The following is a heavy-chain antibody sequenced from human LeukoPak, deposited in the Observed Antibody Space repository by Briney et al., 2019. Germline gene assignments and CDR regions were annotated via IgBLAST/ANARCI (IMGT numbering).Heavy chain of an antibody. V-gene: IGHV4-39*07. Sequence: SETLSLTCTVSGYSISSSRSYWGWIRQTPGKGLEWVGSIYYNGDTYYNPSFKSRVSMSVDTAKNQISLILTSVTAADTAVYYCSREGYSCPNWFDTWGQGTLVTVSS. CDR3: SREGYSCPNWFDT. CDR1: GYSISSSRSY. J-gene: IGHJ5*02. CDR2: IYYNGDT. D-gene: IGHD4-11*01.